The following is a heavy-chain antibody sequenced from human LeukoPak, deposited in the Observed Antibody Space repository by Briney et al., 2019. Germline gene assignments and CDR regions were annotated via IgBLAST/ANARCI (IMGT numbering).Heavy chain of an antibody. V-gene: IGHV3-30*18. CDR1: GFTFRTYD. CDR3: AKGTTTPTTGTLEKDAFDI. J-gene: IGHJ3*02. D-gene: IGHD1-1*01. Sequence: GRSLRLSCAASGFTFRTYDMHWVRQAPGKGLEWVAVISYDGSYKYYADSVKGRFTISRDNSENTLLLQMNSLREEDTAVYYCAKGTTTPTTGTLEKDAFDIWGQGTMVTVSS. CDR2: ISYDGSYK.